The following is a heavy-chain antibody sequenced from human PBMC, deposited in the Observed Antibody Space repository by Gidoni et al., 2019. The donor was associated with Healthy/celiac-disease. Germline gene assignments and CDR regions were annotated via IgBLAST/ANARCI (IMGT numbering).Heavy chain of an antibody. CDR1: GGSISSYS. CDR3: ARQGGGFRYYYYYMDV. J-gene: IGHJ6*03. V-gene: IGHV4-59*01. Sequence: QVQLQESGPGLVKPSATLSLPCTVPGGSISSYSWSWIRQPPGKGLEWIGYIYYSGSTNYNPSLKSRVTISVDTSKNQFSLKLSSVTAADTAVYYCARQGGGFRYYYYYMDVWGKGTTVTVSS. D-gene: IGHD3-16*01. CDR2: IYYSGST.